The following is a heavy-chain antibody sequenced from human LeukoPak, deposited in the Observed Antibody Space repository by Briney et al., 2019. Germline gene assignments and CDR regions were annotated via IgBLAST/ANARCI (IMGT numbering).Heavy chain of an antibody. D-gene: IGHD3-10*01. Sequence: PSETLSLTCTVSGGSISSDNYQWSWLRQPPGKGLEWIGYINYSGSTYYNPSLKSRLTITVDTSKNHFSLKLSSVTAADTAVYYCARYGSGSTWFDPWGQGTLVTVSS. CDR2: INYSGST. V-gene: IGHV4-30-4*01. CDR3: ARYGSGSTWFDP. CDR1: GGSISSDNYQ. J-gene: IGHJ5*02.